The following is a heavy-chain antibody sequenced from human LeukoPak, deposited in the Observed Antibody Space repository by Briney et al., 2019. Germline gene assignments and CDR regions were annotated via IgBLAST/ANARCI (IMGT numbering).Heavy chain of an antibody. CDR1: GYSISSGYY. J-gene: IGHJ4*02. D-gene: IGHD3-22*01. CDR3: ARLFYYDSSGYYPFGGFDY. V-gene: IGHV4-38-2*01. CDR2: ISHRGST. Sequence: SDTLSLTCAVSGYSISSGYYWGWIRHPPREGVEWSRSISHRGSTYYTPSLKSRVTITVDTSKNQFSLKLSSVTSADTAVYYCARLFYYDSSGYYPFGGFDYWGQGTLVTVSS.